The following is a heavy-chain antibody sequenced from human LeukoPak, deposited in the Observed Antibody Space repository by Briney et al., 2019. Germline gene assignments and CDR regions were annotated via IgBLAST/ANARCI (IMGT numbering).Heavy chain of an antibody. V-gene: IGHV4-39*01. CDR3: VTAARRRHQLGPLDY. CDR1: GGSISSSSYY. CDR2: IYYSGST. Sequence: SETLSLTCTVSGGSISSSSYYWGWIRQPPGKGLEWIGSIYYSGSTYYNPSLKSRVTISVDTSKNQFSLKLSSVTAADTAVYYCVTAARRRHQLGPLDYWGQGTLVTVSS. D-gene: IGHD6-6*01. J-gene: IGHJ4*02.